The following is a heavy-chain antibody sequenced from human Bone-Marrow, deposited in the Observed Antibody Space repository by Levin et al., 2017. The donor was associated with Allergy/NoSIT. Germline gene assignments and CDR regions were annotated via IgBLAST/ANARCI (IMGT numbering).Heavy chain of an antibody. CDR3: TTIYYAATTGN. Sequence: GESLKISCATSGFTFSDAWMRWVRQAPGKGLEWVGRIKTNTERGATDYAAAVNGRFTILRDDSKNTVYLQMNSLKVEDTGVYYCTTIYYAATTGNWGQGTLVTVSS. CDR1: GFTFSDAW. D-gene: IGHD6-25*01. J-gene: IGHJ4*02. CDR2: IKTNTERGAT. V-gene: IGHV3-15*01.